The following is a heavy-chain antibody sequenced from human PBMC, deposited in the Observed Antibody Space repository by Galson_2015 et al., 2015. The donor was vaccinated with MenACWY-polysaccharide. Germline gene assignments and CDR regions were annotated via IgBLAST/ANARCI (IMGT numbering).Heavy chain of an antibody. CDR1: GFTFGDYA. CDR3: TRDRLIDY. D-gene: IGHD6-25*01. Sequence: SLRLSCAASGFTFGDYAMAWFRQAPGKGLEWVGFIRCKASGETTGYAASVKGRFTISRDDSKSTAYLQMNSLQTEDTGIYYYTRDRLIDYWGRGTLVTVSS. CDR2: IRCKASGETT. J-gene: IGHJ4*02. V-gene: IGHV3-49*03.